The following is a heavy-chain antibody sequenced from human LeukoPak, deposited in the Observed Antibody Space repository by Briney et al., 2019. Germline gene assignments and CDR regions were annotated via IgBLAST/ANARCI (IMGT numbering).Heavy chain of an antibody. Sequence: SAKVSCMASGGTFSSYAISWVRQAPGQGLEWMGGIIPIFGTANYAQKFQGRVTITTDESTSTAYMELSSLRSEDTAVYYYARDVAYSSSSPEDDYWGQGTLVTVSS. V-gene: IGHV1-69*05. CDR2: IIPIFGTA. CDR3: ARDVAYSSSSPEDDY. D-gene: IGHD6-6*01. CDR1: GGTFSSYA. J-gene: IGHJ4*02.